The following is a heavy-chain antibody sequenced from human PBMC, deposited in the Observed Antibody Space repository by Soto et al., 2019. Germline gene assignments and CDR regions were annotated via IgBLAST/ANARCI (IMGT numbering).Heavy chain of an antibody. CDR1: GYTFTGYY. CDR3: AREGPQKGYYYFDY. D-gene: IGHD1-1*01. Sequence: ASVKVSCKASGYTFTGYYMHWVRQATGQGLEWMGWINPNSGGTNYAQKFQGWVTMTRDTSISTAYMELSRLRSDDTAVYYCAREGPQKGYYYFDYWGQGTLVTVSS. J-gene: IGHJ4*02. CDR2: INPNSGGT. V-gene: IGHV1-2*04.